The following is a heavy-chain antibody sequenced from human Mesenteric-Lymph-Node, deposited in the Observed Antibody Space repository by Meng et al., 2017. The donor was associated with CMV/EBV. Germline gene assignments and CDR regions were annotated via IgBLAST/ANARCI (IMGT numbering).Heavy chain of an antibody. D-gene: IGHD1-20*01. Sequence: GGSLRLSCAASEFTFSTYSMNWVRQAPGKGLEWVSYISSGSSTTIYYADSVKGRFTISRDNAKNSLYLQMNSLRAEDTAVYYCARAKYNWNDGNYYYGMDVWGQGTTVTVSS. J-gene: IGHJ6*02. V-gene: IGHV3-48*04. CDR1: EFTFSTYS. CDR2: ISSGSSTTI. CDR3: ARAKYNWNDGNYYYGMDV.